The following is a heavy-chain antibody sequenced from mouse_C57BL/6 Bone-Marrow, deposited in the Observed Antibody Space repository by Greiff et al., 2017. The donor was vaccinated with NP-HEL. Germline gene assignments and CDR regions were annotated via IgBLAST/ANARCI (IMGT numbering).Heavy chain of an antibody. Sequence: VQLKQPGAELVKPGASVKLSCKASGYTFTSYWMQWVKQRPGQGLEWIGEIDPSDSYTNYNQKFKGKATLTVDTSSSTAYMQLSSLTSEDSAVYYCAREGEGMDYWGQGTSVTVSS. J-gene: IGHJ4*01. CDR1: GYTFTSYW. V-gene: IGHV1-50*01. CDR3: AREGEGMDY. CDR2: IDPSDSYT. D-gene: IGHD3-3*01.